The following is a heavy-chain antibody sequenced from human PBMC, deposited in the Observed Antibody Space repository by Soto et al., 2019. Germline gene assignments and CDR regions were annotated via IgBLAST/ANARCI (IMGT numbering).Heavy chain of an antibody. Sequence: QVQLQESGPGLVKPSQTLSLTCTVSGGSISSGDYYWSWIRQPPGKGLEWIGYIYYTGSTYYIPSLKSRVTISVDTSKNQFSLKLTSVTAADTAVYYCAREGRYCSGGSCYGSGRFDPWGQGTLVTVSS. J-gene: IGHJ5*02. CDR3: AREGRYCSGGSCYGSGRFDP. V-gene: IGHV4-30-4*01. D-gene: IGHD2-15*01. CDR1: GGSISSGDYY. CDR2: IYYTGST.